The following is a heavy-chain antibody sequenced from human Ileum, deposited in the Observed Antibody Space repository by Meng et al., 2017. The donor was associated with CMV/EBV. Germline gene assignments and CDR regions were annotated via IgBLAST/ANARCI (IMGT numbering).Heavy chain of an antibody. CDR3: ARDRFDP. V-gene: IGHV4-4*07. J-gene: IGHJ5*02. CDR2: IFATGTT. Sequence: QVQLQESGLGLVKPSEPLSLTCTVSGASLNVYYWSWIRQPAGKGLEWIGRIFATGTTNYNPSLKSRVTMSVDTSKNQFSLKLTSVTAADTAVYFCARDRFDPWGQGALVTVSS. CDR1: GASLNVYY.